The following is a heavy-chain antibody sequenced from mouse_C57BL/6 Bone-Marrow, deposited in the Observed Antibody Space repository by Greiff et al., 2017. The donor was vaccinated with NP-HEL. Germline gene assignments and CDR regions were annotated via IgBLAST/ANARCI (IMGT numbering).Heavy chain of an antibody. Sequence: EVQLVESGGDLVKPGGSLKLSCAASGFTFSSYGMSWVRQTPDKRLEWVATISSGGSYTYYPDRVKGRFPISRDNAKNTLYLQMSSLKCEDTAMYYCARRLANYYGSSSAWFAYWGQGTLVTVSA. CDR2: ISSGGSYT. CDR1: GFTFSSYG. D-gene: IGHD1-1*01. J-gene: IGHJ3*01. V-gene: IGHV5-6*01. CDR3: ARRLANYYGSSSAWFAY.